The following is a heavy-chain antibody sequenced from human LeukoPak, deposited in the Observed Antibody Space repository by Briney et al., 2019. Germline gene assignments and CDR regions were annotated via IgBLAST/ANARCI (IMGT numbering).Heavy chain of an antibody. CDR3: ARAQTGIYYGMDV. V-gene: IGHV4-34*01. J-gene: IGHJ6*02. D-gene: IGHD3-9*01. CDR2: INHSGST. Sequence: EINHSGSTNYNPSLKSRVTISVDRSKNQFSLKLSSVTAADTAVYYCARAQTGIYYGMDVWGQGTTVTVSS.